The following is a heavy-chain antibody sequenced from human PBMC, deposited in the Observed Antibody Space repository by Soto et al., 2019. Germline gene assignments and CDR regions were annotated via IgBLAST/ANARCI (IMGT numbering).Heavy chain of an antibody. CDR1: GFTFSDYY. CDR2: ISSSGSTI. V-gene: IGHV3-11*01. CDR3: ARDSRIDDYYYGMDV. J-gene: IGHJ6*02. Sequence: GGSLRLSCAASGFTFSDYYMSWIRQAPGKGLEWVSYISSSGSTIYYADSVKGRFTISRDNAKNSLYLQMNSLRAEDTAVYYCARDSRIDDYYYGMDVWGQGTTVTVSS.